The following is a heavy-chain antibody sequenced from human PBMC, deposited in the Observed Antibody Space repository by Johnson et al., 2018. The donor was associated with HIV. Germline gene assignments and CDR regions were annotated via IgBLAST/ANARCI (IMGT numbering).Heavy chain of an antibody. CDR2: VWYDGSNK. D-gene: IGHD2-15*01. V-gene: IGHV3-33*06. CDR3: AKGGYCSGGSCYPDAFDI. CDR1: GFTFSNYG. Sequence: QVQLVESGGGVVPPGRSLRLSCVASGFTFSNYGMHWVRQAPGKGLEWVAAVWYDGSNKYYADSVKGRFTISRDNSKNTLYLQMNSLRAEDTAVYYCAKGGYCSGGSCYPDAFDIWGQGTMVTVSS. J-gene: IGHJ3*02.